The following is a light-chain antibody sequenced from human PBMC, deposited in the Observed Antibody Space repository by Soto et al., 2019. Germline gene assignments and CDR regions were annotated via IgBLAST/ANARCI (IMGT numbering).Light chain of an antibody. V-gene: IGLV2-14*01. J-gene: IGLJ3*02. Sequence: QSVLTQPASVSGSPGQSITISCTGSSSDVGGYNFVSWYQQHPGKAPKLIIYEVSNRPSGVSNRFSGSKAGNTASLTISSLQADDEADYYCTSKTDNSPVMFGGGTKLTVL. CDR2: EVS. CDR3: TSKTDNSPVM. CDR1: SSDVGGYNF.